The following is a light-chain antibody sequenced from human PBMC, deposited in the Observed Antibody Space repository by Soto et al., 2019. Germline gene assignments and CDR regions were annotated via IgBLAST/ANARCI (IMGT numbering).Light chain of an antibody. CDR1: SSDVGGYNY. V-gene: IGLV2-14*01. CDR2: EVS. CDR3: SSYTSSSTYV. J-gene: IGLJ1*01. Sequence: QSALTQPASVSGSPGQSITISCTGTSSDVGGYNYVSWYQQHPGKAPKLIIYEVSNRPSGVSVRFSGSKSGNAASLTISGLQAVDEAYYYCSSYTSSSTYVFGSGTKLTVL.